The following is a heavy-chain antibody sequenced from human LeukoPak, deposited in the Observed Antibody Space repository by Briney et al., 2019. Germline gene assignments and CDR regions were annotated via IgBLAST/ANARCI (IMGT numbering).Heavy chain of an antibody. CDR1: GFTFSSYS. CDR2: ISSSSSYI. CDR3: ARDAYDSSGLDY. V-gene: IGHV3-21*01. J-gene: IGHJ4*02. D-gene: IGHD3-22*01. Sequence: GGTLRLSCAASGFTFSSYSMNWVRQAPGKGLEWVSSISSSSSYIYYADSVKGRFTISRDNAKNSLYLQMNSLRAEDTAVYYCARDAYDSSGLDYWGQGTLVTVSS.